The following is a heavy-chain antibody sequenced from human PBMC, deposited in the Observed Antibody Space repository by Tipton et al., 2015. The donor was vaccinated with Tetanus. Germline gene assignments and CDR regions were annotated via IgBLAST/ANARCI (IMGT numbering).Heavy chain of an antibody. V-gene: IGHV4-39*01. CDR3: GRHGGSYIAYWCFDR. Sequence: TLSLTCTVSGGSINNSGYFWGWVRQPPGKGLEWIGSINYGGTTYYNPSLKSRLTISVDTSKSHFSLRLSSVTAADTAMYYCGRHGGSYIAYWCFDRWGRGTLVSVSS. D-gene: IGHD1-26*01. CDR2: INYGGTT. CDR1: GGSINNSGYF. J-gene: IGHJ2*01.